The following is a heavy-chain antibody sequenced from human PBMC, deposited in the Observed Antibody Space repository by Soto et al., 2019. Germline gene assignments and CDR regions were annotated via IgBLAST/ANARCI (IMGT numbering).Heavy chain of an antibody. CDR2: IWYDGSNK. Sequence: GGSLRLSCYASGFTFSSYGMHWVRQAPGKGLEWVVVIWYDGSNKYYADSVKGRFTISRDNSKNTLYLQMNSLRAEDTAVYYCASLTSEGYCSGGSCYSPRYYMDVWGKGTTVTVSS. V-gene: IGHV3-33*01. CDR1: GFTFSSYG. D-gene: IGHD2-15*01. CDR3: ASLTSEGYCSGGSCYSPRYYMDV. J-gene: IGHJ6*03.